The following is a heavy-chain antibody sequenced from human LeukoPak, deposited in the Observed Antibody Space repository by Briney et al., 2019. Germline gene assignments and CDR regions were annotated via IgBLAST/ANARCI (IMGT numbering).Heavy chain of an antibody. CDR3: ARGGSGYSYGYNY. J-gene: IGHJ4*02. D-gene: IGHD5-18*01. Sequence: PGGSLRLSCAASGFTFSSYWMHWVRQAPGKGLVWVSRINSDGSSTSYADSVKGRFTISRDNAKNTLYLQMNSLRAEDTAVHYCARGGSGYSYGYNYWGQGTLVTVSS. V-gene: IGHV3-74*01. CDR2: INSDGSST. CDR1: GFTFSSYW.